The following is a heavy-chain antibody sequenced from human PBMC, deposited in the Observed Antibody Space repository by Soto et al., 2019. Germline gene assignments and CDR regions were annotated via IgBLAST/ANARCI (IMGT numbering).Heavy chain of an antibody. D-gene: IGHD3-22*01. CDR3: AKGGYYYDSSVPGDAFDI. CDR1: GFTFSSYA. J-gene: IGHJ3*02. CDR2: ISGSGGST. Sequence: EVQLLESGGGLVQPGGSLRLSCAASGFTFSSYAMSWVRQAPGKGLEWVSAISGSGGSTYYADSVKGRFTISRDNSKNPLYLQMNSLRAEDTAVYYCAKGGYYYDSSVPGDAFDIWGQGTMVTVSS. V-gene: IGHV3-23*01.